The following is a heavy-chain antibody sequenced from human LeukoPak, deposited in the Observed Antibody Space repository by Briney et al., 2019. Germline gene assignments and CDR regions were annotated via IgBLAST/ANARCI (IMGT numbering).Heavy chain of an antibody. J-gene: IGHJ5*02. CDR3: ARQVDDYDSSGYGWFDP. V-gene: IGHV4-59*01. Sequence: PQTLSLTCTLSAAFISSYYWSCIRQPPGRGLEWGGYIYYSASNNYHPSLKSRVTRSVHTSKKQFSLKLSSVTAADTAVYYCARQVDDYDSSGYGWFDPGDRGTLVTL. D-gene: IGHD3-22*01. CDR2: IYYSASN. CDR1: AAFISSYY.